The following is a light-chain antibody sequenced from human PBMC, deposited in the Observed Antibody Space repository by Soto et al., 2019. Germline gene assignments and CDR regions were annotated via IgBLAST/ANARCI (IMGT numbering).Light chain of an antibody. Sequence: QSALTQPPSASGTPGRRVTISCSGNSSNIGRNYVNWYQVFPGSAPKLLIYRITQRPSGVPDRVSASKSGTSASLAISGLRPEDEADYYCAAWDDSLGGVLFGGGTKLTVL. CDR2: RIT. V-gene: IGLV1-47*01. J-gene: IGLJ3*02. CDR1: SSNIGRNY. CDR3: AAWDDSLGGVL.